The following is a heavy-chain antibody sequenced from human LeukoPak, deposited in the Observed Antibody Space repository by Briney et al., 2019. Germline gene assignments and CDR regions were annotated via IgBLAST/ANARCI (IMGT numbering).Heavy chain of an antibody. CDR2: ISSSGAGT. J-gene: IGHJ4*02. CDR3: AKGSGNSGWCFDY. V-gene: IGHV3-23*01. Sequence: PGGSLRLSCAASGFTFSNYAMGWVRQAPGKGLEWVSTISSSGAGTYYVDSVKGRFTISRDNSKNTLYLQMNSLRAEDTALYYCAKGSGNSGWCFDYWGQGTLVTVSS. CDR1: GFTFSNYA. D-gene: IGHD6-19*01.